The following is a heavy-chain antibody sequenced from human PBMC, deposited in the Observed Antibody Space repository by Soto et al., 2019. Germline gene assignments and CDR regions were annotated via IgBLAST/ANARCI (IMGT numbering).Heavy chain of an antibody. D-gene: IGHD3-3*01. J-gene: IGHJ4*02. CDR1: GFSFSSFA. Sequence: EVHLLQSGGGLVQPGGSLRLSCAASGFSFSSFALSWVRQSPGKGLEWVAAVSGRGGDTYYANSVKGRFTISRDNYQNTLLLQMNSLIAEDSAIDYCAKDPNSDFWSGFSAVYFDYWGQGTLVPVSS. CDR3: AKDPNSDFWSGFSAVYFDY. CDR2: VSGRGGDT. V-gene: IGHV3-23*01.